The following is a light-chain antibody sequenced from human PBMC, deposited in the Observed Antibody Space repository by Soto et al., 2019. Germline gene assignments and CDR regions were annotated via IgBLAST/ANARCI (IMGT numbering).Light chain of an antibody. CDR1: QNIRTF. V-gene: IGKV1-39*01. CDR3: QEGYNSPYT. CDR2: AAS. J-gene: IGKJ2*01. Sequence: DFQMTQSPSSLSESVGDNITITCRASQNIRTFLNWYQQKPGKPPNLLIYAASTLQTGVPSRFSGSGSETHFTLAISGLQPEDFATYFFQEGYNSPYTFGQGTKLEIK.